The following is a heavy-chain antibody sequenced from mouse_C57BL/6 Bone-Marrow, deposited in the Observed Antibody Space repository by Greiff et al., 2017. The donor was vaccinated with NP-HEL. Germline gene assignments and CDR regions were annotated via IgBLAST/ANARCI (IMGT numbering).Heavy chain of an antibody. CDR2: ISSGSSTI. CDR3: AKSYGNSFAY. Sequence: EVMLVESGGGLVKPGGSLKLSCAASGFTFSDYGMHWVRQAPEKGLEWVAYISSGSSTIYYADTVKGRFTISRDNAKNSLFLQMTSLRSEDTAMYYCAKSYGNSFAYWGQGTLVTVSA. J-gene: IGHJ3*01. D-gene: IGHD2-1*01. V-gene: IGHV5-17*01. CDR1: GFTFSDYG.